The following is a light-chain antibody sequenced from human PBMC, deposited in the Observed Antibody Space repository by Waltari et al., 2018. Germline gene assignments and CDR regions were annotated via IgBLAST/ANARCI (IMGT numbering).Light chain of an antibody. Sequence: EIVLTQSPGTLSLSPGERATLSCRASRSVSNNYLAWYQQKPGQALRLLIYLASSRATGIPDRFSGSGSGTDFTLTVSRLEPEDFAVYYCQQYGTSPPGTFDQGTKVEMK. CDR3: QQYGTSPPGT. J-gene: IGKJ1*01. CDR2: LAS. V-gene: IGKV3-20*01. CDR1: RSVSNNY.